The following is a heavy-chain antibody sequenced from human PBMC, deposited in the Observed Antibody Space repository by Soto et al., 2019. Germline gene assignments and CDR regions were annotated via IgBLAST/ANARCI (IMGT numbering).Heavy chain of an antibody. CDR1: GYTFTSYD. V-gene: IGHV1-8*01. CDR2: MNPNSGNT. J-gene: IGHJ3*02. D-gene: IGHD2-15*01. Sequence: GASVKVSSKASGYTFTSYDINWVRQATGQGLEWMGWMNPNSGNTGYAQKFQGRVTMTRNTSISTAYMELSSLRSEDTAVYYCARYVCSGGSCYSGAFDIWGQGTMVTVS. CDR3: ARYVCSGGSCYSGAFDI.